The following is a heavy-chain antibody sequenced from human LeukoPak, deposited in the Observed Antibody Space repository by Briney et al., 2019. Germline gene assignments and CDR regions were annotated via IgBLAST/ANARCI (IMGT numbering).Heavy chain of an antibody. CDR2: IRYDGSNK. Sequence: GGSLRLSCAASGFTVSSNYMSWVRQAPGKGLEWVAFIRYDGSNKYYADSVKGRFTISRDNSKNTLYLQMNSLRAEDTAVYYCAKGESVRSSPYYFDYWGQGTLVTVSS. V-gene: IGHV3-30*02. CDR3: AKGESVRSSPYYFDY. CDR1: GFTVSSNY. J-gene: IGHJ4*02. D-gene: IGHD6-6*01.